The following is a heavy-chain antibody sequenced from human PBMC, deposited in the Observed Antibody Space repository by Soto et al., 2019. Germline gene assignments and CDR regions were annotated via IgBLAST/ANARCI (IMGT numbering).Heavy chain of an antibody. J-gene: IGHJ4*02. CDR2: IIPIFGTA. D-gene: IGHD3-22*01. V-gene: IGHV1-69*06. Sequence: GASVKVSCKAPGYTFTSYGISWVRQAPGQGLEWMGGIIPIFGTANYAQKFQGRVTITADKSTCTAYMELSSLRSEDTAVYYCARQRYYDSSGFPYFDYWGQGTLVTVSS. CDR1: GYTFTSYG. CDR3: ARQRYYDSSGFPYFDY.